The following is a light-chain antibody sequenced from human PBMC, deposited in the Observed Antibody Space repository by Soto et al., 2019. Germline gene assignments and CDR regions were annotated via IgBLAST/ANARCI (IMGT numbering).Light chain of an antibody. CDR1: QSISNW. CDR2: KAS. J-gene: IGKJ1*01. Sequence: DIQMTQSPSTLSAPVGDRVTITCRASQSISNWLAWYQQKPGKAPQFLIYKASSLESGVPARFSGSGSGAEFTLTISSLQPDDFATDYGQQYNYDPWTFGQGTKVEIK. CDR3: QQYNYDPWT. V-gene: IGKV1-5*03.